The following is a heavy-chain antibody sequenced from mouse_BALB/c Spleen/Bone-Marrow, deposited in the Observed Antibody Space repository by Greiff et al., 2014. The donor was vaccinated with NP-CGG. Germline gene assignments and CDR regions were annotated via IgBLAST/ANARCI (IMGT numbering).Heavy chain of an antibody. CDR1: GFTFSSFG. J-gene: IGHJ4*01. Sequence: EVQRVESGGGLVQPGGSRKLSCAASGFTFSSFGMHWVRQAPEKGLEWVAYISSGSSTIYYADTVKGRFTIPRDNPKNTLFLQMTSLRSEDTAMYYCARLTFPTATYYYAMDYWGQGTSVTVSS. D-gene: IGHD1-2*01. CDR2: ISSGSSTI. CDR3: ARLTFPTATYYYAMDY. V-gene: IGHV5-17*02.